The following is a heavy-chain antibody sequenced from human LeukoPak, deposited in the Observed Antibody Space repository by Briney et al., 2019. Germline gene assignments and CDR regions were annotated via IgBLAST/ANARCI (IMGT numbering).Heavy chain of an antibody. CDR2: INPSGGST. CDR3: ARGGYSYGYLDY. J-gene: IGHJ4*02. Sequence: ASVKVSCKASGYTFTSYYMHWVRQAPGQGLEGMGIINPSGGSTSYAQKFQGRVTMTRDMSTSTVYTELSSLRSEDTAVYYCARGGYSYGYLDYWGQGTLVTVSS. CDR1: GYTFTSYY. D-gene: IGHD5-18*01. V-gene: IGHV1-46*01.